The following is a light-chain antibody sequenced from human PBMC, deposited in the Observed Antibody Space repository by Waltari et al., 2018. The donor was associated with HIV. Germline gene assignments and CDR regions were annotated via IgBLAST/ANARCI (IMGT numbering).Light chain of an antibody. CDR2: AAS. CDR1: QSISNY. Sequence: DIQMTQSPSSLSASVGDRVTITCRASQSISNYLNWYQQKVGNAPKLLIYAASSLQSGVPSRFSGSASGTDFTLTISSLQPEDFASYYCQQSYNTPWTFGQGTKVEI. CDR3: QQSYNTPWT. J-gene: IGKJ1*01. V-gene: IGKV1-39*01.